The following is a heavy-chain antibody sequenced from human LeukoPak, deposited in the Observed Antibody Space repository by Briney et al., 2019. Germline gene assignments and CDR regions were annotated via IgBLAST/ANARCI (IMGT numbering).Heavy chain of an antibody. Sequence: GGSLRLSCAASGFTVSSNEMSWVRQAPGKGLEWVSSISGGSTYYADSRKGRFTISRDNSKNTLHLQMNSLRAEDTAVYYCAKRAGLTNYYYYMDVWGKGTTVTVSS. D-gene: IGHD6-19*01. V-gene: IGHV3-38-3*01. J-gene: IGHJ6*03. CDR1: GFTVSSNE. CDR2: ISGGST. CDR3: AKRAGLTNYYYYMDV.